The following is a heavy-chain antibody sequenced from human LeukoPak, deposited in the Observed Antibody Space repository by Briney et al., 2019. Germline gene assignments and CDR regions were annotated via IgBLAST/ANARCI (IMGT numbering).Heavy chain of an antibody. CDR2: MRGTGGFT. CDR3: SRDPNGDYIGAFDG. J-gene: IGHJ3*01. D-gene: IGHD2-8*01. V-gene: IGHV3-23*01. Sequence: GGSLRLSCAGSGLTLRNFGMTWVRQAPGKGLEWVSSMRGTGGFTMYVDSVKGRFAMSRDDSRNTLYLQMDSLRAEDTAVYYCSRDPNGDYIGAFDGWGQGTMVTVSS. CDR1: GLTLRNFG.